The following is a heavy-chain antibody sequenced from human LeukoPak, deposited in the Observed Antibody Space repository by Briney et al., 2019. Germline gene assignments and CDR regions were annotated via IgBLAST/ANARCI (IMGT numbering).Heavy chain of an antibody. CDR3: AKDREAISSGWDKSLFDY. V-gene: IGHV3-21*01. J-gene: IGHJ4*02. Sequence: GGSLRLSCAASGFTFSSYNMNWVRQAPGKGLEWVSSISSSSSYIYYADSVKGRCTISRDNAKNSLYLQMNSLRGEDTALYYCAKDREAISSGWDKSLFDYWGQGTLVTVSS. D-gene: IGHD6-19*01. CDR2: ISSSSSYI. CDR1: GFTFSSYN.